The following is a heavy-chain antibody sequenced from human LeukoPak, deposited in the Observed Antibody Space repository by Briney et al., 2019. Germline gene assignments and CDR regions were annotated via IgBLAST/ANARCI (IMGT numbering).Heavy chain of an antibody. CDR3: APDEHY. CDR2: ISYDGSNK. Sequence: PGRSLRLSCAASGFTFSSYGMRWVRQAPGKGLEWVAVISYDGSNKYYADSVKGRFTISRDNSKNTLYLQMNSLRAEDTAVYFCAPDEHYWGQGTLVTVSS. D-gene: IGHD2-2*01. V-gene: IGHV3-30*03. CDR1: GFTFSSYG. J-gene: IGHJ4*02.